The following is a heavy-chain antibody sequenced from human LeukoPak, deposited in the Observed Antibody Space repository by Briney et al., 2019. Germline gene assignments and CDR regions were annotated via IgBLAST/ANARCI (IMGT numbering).Heavy chain of an antibody. V-gene: IGHV3-30*02. CDR3: AKVAHGSGRYYFDY. CDR1: GFTFSTYA. D-gene: IGHD3-10*01. J-gene: IGHJ4*02. CDR2: IRYDGSNK. Sequence: GGSLRLSCAASGFTFSTYAMSWVRQAPGKGLEWVAFIRYDGSNKYYADSVKGRFTISRDNSKNTLYLQMNSLRAEDTAVYYCAKVAHGSGRYYFDYWGQGTLVTVSS.